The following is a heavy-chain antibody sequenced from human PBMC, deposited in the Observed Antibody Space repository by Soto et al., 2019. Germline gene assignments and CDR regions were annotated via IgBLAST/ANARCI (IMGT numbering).Heavy chain of an antibody. D-gene: IGHD2-15*01. V-gene: IGHV4-59*08. CDR2: IYYSGCT. J-gene: IGHJ5*02. CDR3: ARLDNVAATPSWFDP. Sequence: QVQLQESGPGLVKPSETLSLTCTVSGGSISSYYWSWIRQPPGKGLEWIGYIYYSGCTNYNPSLKSRVTISVDTSKNQFSLKLSSVTAADTAVYYCARLDNVAATPSWFDPWGQGTLVTVSS. CDR1: GGSISSYY.